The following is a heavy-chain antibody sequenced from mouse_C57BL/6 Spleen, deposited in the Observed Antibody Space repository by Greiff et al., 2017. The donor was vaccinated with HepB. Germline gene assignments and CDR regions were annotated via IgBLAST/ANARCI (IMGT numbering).Heavy chain of an antibody. V-gene: IGHV1-66*01. CDR1: GYSFTSYY. CDR2: IYPGSGNT. J-gene: IGHJ3*01. CDR3: ARGLLSWFAY. D-gene: IGHD2-12*01. Sequence: QVHVKQSGPELVKPGASVKISCKASGYSFTSYYIHWVKQRPGQGLEWIGWIYPGSGNTKYNEKFKGKATLTADTSSSTAYMQLSSLTSEDSAVYYCARGLLSWFAYWGQGTLVTVSA.